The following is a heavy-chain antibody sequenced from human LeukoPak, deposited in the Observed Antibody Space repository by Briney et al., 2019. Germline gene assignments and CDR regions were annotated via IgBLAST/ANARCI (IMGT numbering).Heavy chain of an antibody. D-gene: IGHD2-8*01. J-gene: IGHJ4*02. CDR1: GYTFTTYY. CDR3: ARGNADY. Sequence: ASGKVSCKASGYTFTTYYMHWVRQAPGQGLEWMGIINPSGGSTSYAQKFQCRVTMTTDPSTSTVYMELSSLRSEDTAVYYCARGNADYWGQGTLVTVSS. CDR2: INPSGGST. V-gene: IGHV1-46*03.